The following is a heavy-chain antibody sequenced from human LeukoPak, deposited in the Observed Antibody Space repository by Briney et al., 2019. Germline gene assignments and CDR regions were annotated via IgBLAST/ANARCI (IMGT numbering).Heavy chain of an antibody. V-gene: IGHV3-30*04. CDR1: GFTFDDYA. J-gene: IGHJ4*02. Sequence: GRSLRLSCAASGFTFDDYAMHWVRQAPGKGLEWVAVISYDGSNKYYADSVKGRFTISRDNSKNTLYLQMNSLRAEDTAVYYCARVAGASYSSGWGLGDYWGQGTLVTVSS. CDR2: ISYDGSNK. D-gene: IGHD6-19*01. CDR3: ARVAGASYSSGWGLGDY.